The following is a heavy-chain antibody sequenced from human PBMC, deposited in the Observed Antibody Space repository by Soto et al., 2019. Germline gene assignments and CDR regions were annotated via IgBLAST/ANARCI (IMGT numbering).Heavy chain of an antibody. Sequence: SETLSLTCTVSGGSISSGGYYWSWIRQHPGKGLEWIGYIYYSGSTYYNPSLKSRVTISVDTSKNQFSLKLSSVTAADTAVYYCARVRPPLRGVPHYNWFDPWGQGTLVTVSS. CDR2: IYYSGST. V-gene: IGHV4-31*03. CDR1: GGSISSGGYY. CDR3: ARVRPPLRGVPHYNWFDP. D-gene: IGHD3-10*01. J-gene: IGHJ5*02.